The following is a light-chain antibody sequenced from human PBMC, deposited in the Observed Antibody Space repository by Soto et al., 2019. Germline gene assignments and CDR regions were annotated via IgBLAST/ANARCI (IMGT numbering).Light chain of an antibody. CDR1: QSVSDW. CDR3: HQYNSYTWT. CDR2: DTS. J-gene: IGKJ1*01. Sequence: IQMTQSASTLSASLGDRVTITCGASQSVSDWLAWYQQKQGNPPKILIYDTSRLESAVPSRFSASGYGTEFTLTISGLQTDDFATYYCHQYNSYTWTFGQGTKVDI. V-gene: IGKV1-5*01.